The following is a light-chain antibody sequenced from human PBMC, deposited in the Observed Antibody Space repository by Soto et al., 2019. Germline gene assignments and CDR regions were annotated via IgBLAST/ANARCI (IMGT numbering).Light chain of an antibody. Sequence: QSALTQPASVSGSPGQSITISCTGTSSDVGAYIFVSWYQQHPGKAPKLMIYDIINRPSGVSNRFSGSKSGNTASLTISGLQAEDEADYYCQSYDCHNGDVIFGGGTQLTVL. V-gene: IGLV2-14*03. J-gene: IGLJ2*01. CDR3: QSYDCHNGDVI. CDR1: SSDVGAYIF. CDR2: DII.